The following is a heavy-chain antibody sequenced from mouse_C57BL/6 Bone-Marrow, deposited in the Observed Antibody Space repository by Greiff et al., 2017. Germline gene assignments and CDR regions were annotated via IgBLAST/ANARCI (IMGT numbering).Heavy chain of an antibody. CDR2: IYPGGGYT. CDR3: ARIYYGKGYAMDY. V-gene: IGHV1-63*01. D-gene: IGHD2-1*01. Sequence: QVQLQQSGAELVRPGTSVTMSCKASGYTFTNYWIGWAKQRPGHGLEWIGDIYPGGGYTNYNEKFKGKATLTADKSSSTAYMQFSSLTSEDSAIYYCARIYYGKGYAMDYWGQGTSVTVSS. CDR1: GYTFTNYW. J-gene: IGHJ4*01.